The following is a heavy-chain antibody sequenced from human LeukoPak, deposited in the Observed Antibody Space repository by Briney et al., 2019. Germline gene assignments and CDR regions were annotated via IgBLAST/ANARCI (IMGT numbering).Heavy chain of an antibody. CDR2: IYYNGST. J-gene: IGHJ4*02. CDR1: GGSISSSSYY. Sequence: SETLSLTCTVSGGSISSSSYYWGWIRQPPGKGLEWIGSIYYNGSTYYNPSLKSRVTISVDTSKNQFSLKLSSVTAADTAVYYCASDPSDYWGQGTLVTVSS. CDR3: ASDPSDY. V-gene: IGHV4-39*07. D-gene: IGHD5-12*01.